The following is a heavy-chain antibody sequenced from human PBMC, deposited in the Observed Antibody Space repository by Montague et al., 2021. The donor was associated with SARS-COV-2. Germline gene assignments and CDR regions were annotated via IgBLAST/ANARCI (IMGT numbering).Heavy chain of an antibody. CDR2: TFYSGST. V-gene: IGHV4-59*08. J-gene: IGHJ4*02. D-gene: IGHD3-22*01. CDR3: ARGRQHFNMIVVVMTGGEYYFDY. Sequence: SETLSLTCTVSGDSINNYYWSWIRQPPGKGLEWIGNTFYSGSTTYNPPLKSRVTISVDTSKNQFSLNLSSVTAADTAVYYCARGRQHFNMIVVVMTGGEYYFDYWGQGTLVTVSS. CDR1: GDSINNYY.